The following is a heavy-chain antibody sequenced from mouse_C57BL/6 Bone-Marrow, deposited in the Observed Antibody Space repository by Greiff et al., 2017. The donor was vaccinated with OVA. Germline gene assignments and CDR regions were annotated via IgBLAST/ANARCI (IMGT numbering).Heavy chain of an antibody. Sequence: EVQGVESGGGLVQPGGSLKLSCAASGFTFSDYYMYWVRQTPEKRLEWVAYISNGGGSTYYPDTVKGRFTISRDNAKNTLYLQMSRLKSEDTAMYYCARPNDYSNYAMDYWGQGTSVTVSS. D-gene: IGHD2-4*01. CDR3: ARPNDYSNYAMDY. CDR2: ISNGGGST. J-gene: IGHJ4*01. CDR1: GFTFSDYY. V-gene: IGHV5-12*01.